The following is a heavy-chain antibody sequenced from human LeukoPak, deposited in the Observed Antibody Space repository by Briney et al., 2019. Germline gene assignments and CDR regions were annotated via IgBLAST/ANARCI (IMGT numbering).Heavy chain of an antibody. CDR3: AKGGFLEWLSQFDY. D-gene: IGHD3-3*01. Sequence: GGSLRLSCAASGFIFDDYAMHWVRQAPGKGLEWVSGISWNSGSIGYADSVKGRFTISRDNAKNSLYLQMNSLRAEDTALYYCAKGGFLEWLSQFDYWGQGTLVTVSS. CDR2: ISWNSGSI. CDR1: GFIFDDYA. J-gene: IGHJ4*02. V-gene: IGHV3-9*01.